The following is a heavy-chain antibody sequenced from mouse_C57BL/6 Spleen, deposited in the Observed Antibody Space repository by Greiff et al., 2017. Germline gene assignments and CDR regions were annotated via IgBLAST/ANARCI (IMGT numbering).Heavy chain of an antibody. CDR1: GFTFTAYN. Sequence: VKLQQSGPELVKPGASVKIPCPASGFTFTAYNIDWVNQRHGKSLEWVGDFNTNNCGTIYNHKFKGKATLTVDKDSSTANMELLSLTSEDTAVYYCARGGYYGSSYGGYSYRGQGTLVTVSA. CDR2: FNTNNCGT. D-gene: IGHD1-1*01. J-gene: IGHJ3*01. V-gene: IGHV1-18*01. CDR3: ARGGYYGSSYGGYSY.